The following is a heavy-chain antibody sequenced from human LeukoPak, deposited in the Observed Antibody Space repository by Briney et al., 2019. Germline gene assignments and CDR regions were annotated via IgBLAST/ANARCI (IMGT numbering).Heavy chain of an antibody. J-gene: IGHJ6*03. CDR3: ARADYSSTWSHDYYYMDV. CDR1: GGSISSSSYY. Sequence: SETLSLTCTVSGGSISSSSYYWGWIRQPPGKGLEWIGEINHSGSTNYNPSLKSRVTISVDTSKNQFSLKLSSVTAADTAVYYCARADYSSTWSHDYYYMDVWGKGTTVTVSS. D-gene: IGHD6-13*01. CDR2: INHSGST. V-gene: IGHV4-39*07.